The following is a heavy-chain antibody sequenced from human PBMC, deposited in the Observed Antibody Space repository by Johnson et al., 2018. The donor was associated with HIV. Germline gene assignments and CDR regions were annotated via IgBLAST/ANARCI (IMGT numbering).Heavy chain of an antibody. CDR3: ARDGKYSSIGPDAFDV. Sequence: VQLVESGGGVARPGGSLRLSCAASGFTFDDYDMTWVRQAPGKGLEWVSVIYSGGSTYYADSVKGRFTISRDHSENTLYLQMNSLRPEDTAVYFCARDGKYSSIGPDAFDVWGQGTMVAVSS. J-gene: IGHJ3*01. D-gene: IGHD6-13*01. CDR2: IYSGGST. V-gene: IGHV3-66*02. CDR1: GFTFDDYD.